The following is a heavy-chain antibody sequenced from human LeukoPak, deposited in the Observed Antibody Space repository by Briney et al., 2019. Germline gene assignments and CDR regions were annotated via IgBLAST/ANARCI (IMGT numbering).Heavy chain of an antibody. J-gene: IGHJ6*03. D-gene: IGHD3-10*01. V-gene: IGHV4-39*01. CDR2: IYYSGST. Sequence: SETLSLTCTVSGGSISSSSYYWGWIRQPPGKGLEWIGSIYYSGSTYYNPSLKSRVTISVDTSKNQFSLKLSSVTAADTAVYYCARLGSEGYYYYMDVWGKGTTVTISS. CDR1: GGSISSSSYY. CDR3: ARLGSEGYYYYMDV.